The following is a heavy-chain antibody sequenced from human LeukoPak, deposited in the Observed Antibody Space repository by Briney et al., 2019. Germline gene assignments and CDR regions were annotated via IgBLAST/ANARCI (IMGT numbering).Heavy chain of an antibody. V-gene: IGHV3-66*01. J-gene: IGHJ6*02. D-gene: IGHD4-11*01. CDR3: ARSYSTHLSGMGV. CDR2: LYSGGNS. CDR1: GFTACSCY. Sequence: GGSLRLSCAASGFTACSCYLIRVRQAPGKGLEWVSVLYSGGNSYYADSVKGRVAISRDNSKNTVFLQMNSVRAEDTAVYYCARSYSTHLSGMGVWGQGTTVTVSS.